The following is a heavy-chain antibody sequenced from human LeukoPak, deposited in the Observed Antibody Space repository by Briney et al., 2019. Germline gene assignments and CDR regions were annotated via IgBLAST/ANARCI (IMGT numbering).Heavy chain of an antibody. V-gene: IGHV3-23*01. J-gene: IGHJ4*02. CDR2: ISGSGGST. Sequence: GGSLRLSCAASGFTFSSYGMSWVRQAPGKGLEWVSAISGSGGSTYYADSVKGRFTISRDNSKNTLYLQMNSLRAEDTAVYYCAKDRMGATMRAYFDYWGQGTLVTVSS. D-gene: IGHD1-26*01. CDR3: AKDRMGATMRAYFDY. CDR1: GFTFSSYG.